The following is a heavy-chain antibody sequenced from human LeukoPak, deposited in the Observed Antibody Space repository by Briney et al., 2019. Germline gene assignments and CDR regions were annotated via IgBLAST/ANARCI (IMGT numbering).Heavy chain of an antibody. V-gene: IGHV4-34*01. J-gene: IGHJ4*02. D-gene: IGHD4-17*01. CDR3: ARGPRYGDPFGY. Sequence: SETLSLTCAVYGGSFSGYYWGWIRQPPGKGLEGIGEINHSGSTNYNPSLKSRVTISVDTSKNQFSLKLSSVTAADTAVYYCARGPRYGDPFGYWGQGTLVTVSS. CDR2: INHSGST. CDR1: GGSFSGYY.